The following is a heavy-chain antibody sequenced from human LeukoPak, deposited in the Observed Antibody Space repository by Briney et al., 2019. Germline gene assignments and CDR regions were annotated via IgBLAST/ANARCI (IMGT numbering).Heavy chain of an antibody. CDR1: GYTFTSYG. CDR3: ARDRGYYDSSLGY. J-gene: IGHJ4*02. D-gene: IGHD3-9*01. V-gene: IGHV1-2*02. Sequence: ASVKVSCKASGYTFTSYGISWVRQAPGQGLEWMGWINPNSGGTNYAQKFQGRVTMTRDTSISTAYMELSRLRSDDTAVYYCARDRGYYDSSLGYWGQGTLVTVSS. CDR2: INPNSGGT.